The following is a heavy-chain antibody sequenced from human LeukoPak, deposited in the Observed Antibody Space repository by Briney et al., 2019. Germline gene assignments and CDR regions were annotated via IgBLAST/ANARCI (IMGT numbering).Heavy chain of an antibody. J-gene: IGHJ4*02. V-gene: IGHV3-11*04. CDR1: GFTFSDYY. Sequence: PGGSLRLSCAASGFTFSDYYMSWIRQAPGKGLEWVSYISSSGSTIYYADSVKGRFTISRDNAKNSLYLQMNSLRAEDTAVYYCASAIPIVVVPAATQIDYWGQGTLVTVSS. CDR3: ASAIPIVVVPAATQIDY. D-gene: IGHD2-2*01. CDR2: ISSSGSTI.